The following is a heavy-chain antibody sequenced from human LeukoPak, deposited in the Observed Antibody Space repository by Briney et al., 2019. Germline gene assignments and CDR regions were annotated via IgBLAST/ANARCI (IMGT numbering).Heavy chain of an antibody. CDR2: LRYDGINK. J-gene: IGHJ4*02. Sequence: GGSLRLSCAASGFSLSNNGMHWVRQAPGKGLEWVALLRYDGINKYYADSVKGRFTISRDSSKNTLYLEMNNMRSEDTAVYYCARGRVLRFLEWLLWGFDYWSQGTLVTVSS. V-gene: IGHV3-30*02. D-gene: IGHD3-3*01. CDR1: GFSLSNNG. CDR3: ARGRVLRFLEWLLWGFDY.